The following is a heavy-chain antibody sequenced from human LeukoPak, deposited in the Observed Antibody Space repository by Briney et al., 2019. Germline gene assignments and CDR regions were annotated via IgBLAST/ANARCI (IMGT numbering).Heavy chain of an antibody. J-gene: IGHJ4*02. D-gene: IGHD5-18*01. Sequence: GGSLRLSCAASGFIFSSYEMNWVRQAPGKGLEWISYINGRATITYYADSVKGRFTISRDNAKNSLHLQMDSLGVEDTGVYYCASLRGYNFGPFDYWGQGALVTVSS. CDR2: INGRATIT. CDR1: GFIFSSYE. V-gene: IGHV3-48*03. CDR3: ASLRGYNFGPFDY.